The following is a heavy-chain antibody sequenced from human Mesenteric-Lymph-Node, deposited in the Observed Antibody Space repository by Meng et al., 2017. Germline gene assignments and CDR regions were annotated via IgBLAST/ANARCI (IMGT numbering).Heavy chain of an antibody. J-gene: IGHJ6*02. CDR2: IIPILGIA. Sequence: SVKVSCKASGYTFTSYGISWVRQAPGQGLEWMGRIIPILGIANYAQKFQGRVTITADKSTSTAYMELSSLRSEDTAVYYCASKYCGGDCYLDYYYYGMDVWGQGTTVTVSS. D-gene: IGHD2-21*02. CDR1: GYTFTSYG. CDR3: ASKYCGGDCYLDYYYYGMDV. V-gene: IGHV1-69*04.